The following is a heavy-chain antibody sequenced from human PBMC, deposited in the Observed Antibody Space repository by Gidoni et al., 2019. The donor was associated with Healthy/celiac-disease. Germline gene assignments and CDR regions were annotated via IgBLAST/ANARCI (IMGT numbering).Heavy chain of an antibody. CDR2: IYHSGST. D-gene: IGHD2-2*01. CDR1: GGSISSGGYF. V-gene: IGHV4-30-2*01. Sequence: QLQLQESGSGLVKPSQTLSLTCAVPGGSISSGGYFWSWIRQPPGKGLEWIGYIYHSGSTYYNPSLKSRVTISVDRSKNQFSLKLSSVTAADTAVYYCARSVPAQNDAFDIWGQGTMVTVSS. CDR3: ARSVPAQNDAFDI. J-gene: IGHJ3*02.